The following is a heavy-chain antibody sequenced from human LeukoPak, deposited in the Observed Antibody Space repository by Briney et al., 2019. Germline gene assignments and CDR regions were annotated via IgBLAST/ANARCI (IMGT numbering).Heavy chain of an antibody. Sequence: ASVKVSCKTSGYSFSIFGVNWVRQAPGQGLEWVGWISASNDNTNYAQKFQGRVTITTDTSTSTAHMELRSLASDDTAVYFCARAGAEVTTHFDYWGQGTLVTVSS. J-gene: IGHJ4*02. CDR3: ARAGAEVTTHFDY. D-gene: IGHD2-21*02. CDR1: GYSFSIFG. CDR2: ISASNDNT. V-gene: IGHV1-18*01.